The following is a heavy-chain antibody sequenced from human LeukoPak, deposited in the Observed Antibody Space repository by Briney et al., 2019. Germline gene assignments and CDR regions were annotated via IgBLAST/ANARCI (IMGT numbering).Heavy chain of an antibody. Sequence: SETPSLTCAVYGGSFSGYYWSWIRQPPGKGLEWIGEINHSGSTNYNPSLKGRVTISADTSKNQFSLKLSSVTAADTAVYYCARVRALRYFDWSRYYFDYWGQGTLVTVSS. V-gene: IGHV4-34*01. J-gene: IGHJ4*02. CDR2: INHSGST. CDR1: GGSFSGYY. D-gene: IGHD3-9*01. CDR3: ARVRALRYFDWSRYYFDY.